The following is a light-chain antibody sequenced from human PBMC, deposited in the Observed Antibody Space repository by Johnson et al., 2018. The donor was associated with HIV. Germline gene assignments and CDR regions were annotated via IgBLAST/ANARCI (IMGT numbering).Light chain of an antibody. CDR2: DNN. J-gene: IGLJ1*01. Sequence: QSILTQPPSVSAAPGQKVTISCSGSSSNIGNNYVSWYQQIPGTAPKLLIYDNNKRPSGIPDRFSGSTSGTSATLGITGLQTGDEAEYYCGTWDTSLSAGVFGPGTKVSVL. CDR1: SSNIGNNY. V-gene: IGLV1-51*01. CDR3: GTWDTSLSAGV.